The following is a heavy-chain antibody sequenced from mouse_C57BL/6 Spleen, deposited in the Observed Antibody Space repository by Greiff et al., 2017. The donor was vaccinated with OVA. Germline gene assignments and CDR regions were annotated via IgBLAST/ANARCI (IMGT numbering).Heavy chain of an antibody. J-gene: IGHJ4*01. CDR1: GYTFTSYW. CDR3: ARSAYRNHMGMDY. D-gene: IGHD2-1*01. V-gene: IGHV1-52*01. Sequence: VQLQQPGAELVRPGSSVKLSCKASGYTFTSYWMHWVKQRPIQGLEWIGNIDPTDSATHYNQKFKDKATLTVDKSSSTAYMHLSSLTSEDSAVYYCARSAYRNHMGMDYWGQGTSVTVSS. CDR2: IDPTDSAT.